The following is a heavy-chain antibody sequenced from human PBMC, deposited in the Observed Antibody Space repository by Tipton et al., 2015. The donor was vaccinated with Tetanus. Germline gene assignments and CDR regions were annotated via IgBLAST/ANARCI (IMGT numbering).Heavy chain of an antibody. CDR1: GGSISSYY. V-gene: IGHV4-59*01. CDR2: IYYSGST. J-gene: IGHJ6*02. CDR3: ARDGSAAGTDDYYYGMDV. Sequence: TLSLTCTVSGGSISSYYWSWIRQPPGKGLEWIGYIYYSGSTNYNPPLKSRVTISVDTSKNQFSLKLSSVTAADTAVYYCARDGSAAGTDDYYYGMDVWGQGTTVTVSS. D-gene: IGHD6-13*01.